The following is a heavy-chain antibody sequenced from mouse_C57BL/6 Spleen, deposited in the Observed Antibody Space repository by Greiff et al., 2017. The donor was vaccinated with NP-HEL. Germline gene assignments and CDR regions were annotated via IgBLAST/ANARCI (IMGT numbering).Heavy chain of an antibody. Sequence: QVQLQQPGAELVRPGSSVKLSCKASGYTFTSYWMHWVKQRPIQGLEWIGNIDPSDSETHYNQKFKDKATLTVDKSSSTAYMQLSSLTSEASAVYYFARGRYGNYPYYAMDYWGQGTSVTVSS. D-gene: IGHD2-10*02. CDR1: GYTFTSYW. CDR3: ARGRYGNYPYYAMDY. V-gene: IGHV1-52*01. J-gene: IGHJ4*01. CDR2: IDPSDSET.